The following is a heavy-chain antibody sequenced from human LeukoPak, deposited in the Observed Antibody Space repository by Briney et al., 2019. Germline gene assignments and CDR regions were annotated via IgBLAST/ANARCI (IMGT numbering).Heavy chain of an antibody. CDR2: MNLNSGHT. CDR1: GYTFTGYY. CDR3: ARNIVATTNYDY. Sequence: ASVKVSCKASGYTFTGYYMHWVRQATGQGLEWMGWMNLNSGHTGFAQKFQGRVTLTWDTSISTAYMELSSLTSEDTAVYYCARNIVATTNYDYWGQGTLVTVSS. J-gene: IGHJ4*02. D-gene: IGHD5-12*01. V-gene: IGHV1-8*02.